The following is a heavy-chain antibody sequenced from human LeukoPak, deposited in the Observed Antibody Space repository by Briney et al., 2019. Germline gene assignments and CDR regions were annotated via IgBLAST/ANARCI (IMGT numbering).Heavy chain of an antibody. CDR2: ISGSGAST. CDR3: AKLGSCGFYTYYFDS. D-gene: IGHD3-22*01. J-gene: IGHJ4*02. Sequence: PGGSLRLSCAASGFTFSSYAMTWVRQAPGKGLEWVSTISGSGASTYYADSVRGRFTISRDNSKNTLYLQMNSLRAEDTAVYYCAKLGSCGFYTYYFDSWGQGTLVSVSS. V-gene: IGHV3-23*01. CDR1: GFTFSSYA.